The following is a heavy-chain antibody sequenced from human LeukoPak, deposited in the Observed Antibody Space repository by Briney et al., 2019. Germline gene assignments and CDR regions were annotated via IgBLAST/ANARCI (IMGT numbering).Heavy chain of an antibody. CDR3: ARDRAALSAFDI. CDR1: GGSISNYY. J-gene: IGHJ3*02. Sequence: SETLSLTCTVSGGSISNYYWSWIRQPPGKGLEWIGYIYQSGSTDYNPSLKSRVTISVDTSKNQFSLKLSSVTAADTAVYYCARDRAALSAFDIWGQGTMVTVSS. V-gene: IGHV4-59*12. D-gene: IGHD2-15*01. CDR2: IYQSGST.